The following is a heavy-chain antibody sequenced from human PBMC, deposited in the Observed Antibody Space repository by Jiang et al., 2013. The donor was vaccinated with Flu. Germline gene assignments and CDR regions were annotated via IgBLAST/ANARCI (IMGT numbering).Heavy chain of an antibody. D-gene: IGHD2-15*01. V-gene: IGHV1-2*02. CDR1: GYTFTSYY. CDR3: ARGFRGYCSGGSCYWFDP. CDR2: INPNSGGT. Sequence: SGAEVKKPGASVKVSCKASGYTFTSYYMHWVRRAPGQGLEWMGWINPNSGGTNYAQKFQGRVTMTRDTSISTAYMELSRLRSDDTAVYYCARGFRGYCSGGSCYWFDPWGQGTLVTVSS. J-gene: IGHJ5*02.